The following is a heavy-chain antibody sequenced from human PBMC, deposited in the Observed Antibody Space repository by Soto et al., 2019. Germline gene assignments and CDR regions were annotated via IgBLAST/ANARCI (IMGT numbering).Heavy chain of an antibody. CDR1: GGSISSGGYY. V-gene: IGHV4-31*03. CDR3: ARVSPDAYGAPDAFDI. J-gene: IGHJ3*02. Sequence: QVQLQESGPGLVKPSQTLSLTCTVSGGSISSGGYYWSWIRQHPGKGLGWIGYIYYGGNTYYNPSPRSRVTISVDTSKIQFSLKLSSVTAADTAVYYCARVSPDAYGAPDAFDIWGQGTMVTVSS. D-gene: IGHD4-17*01. CDR2: IYYGGNT.